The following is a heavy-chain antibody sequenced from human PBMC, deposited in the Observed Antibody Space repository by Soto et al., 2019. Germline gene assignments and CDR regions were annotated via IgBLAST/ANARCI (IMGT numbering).Heavy chain of an antibody. CDR1: GYTFTSYA. V-gene: IGHV1-18*01. CDR2: ISGYNGNT. CDR3: ARSGTPAGY. D-gene: IGHD3-10*01. J-gene: IGHJ4*02. Sequence: QVQLVQSGAEVKKPGASVKVSCKASGYTFTSYAISWVRQAPGQGLEWMGWISGYNGNTNYAQKHQGRLPMTTHTSTTTAYMERRSLRSDDTAVYYCARSGTPAGYWGQGTLVTVSS.